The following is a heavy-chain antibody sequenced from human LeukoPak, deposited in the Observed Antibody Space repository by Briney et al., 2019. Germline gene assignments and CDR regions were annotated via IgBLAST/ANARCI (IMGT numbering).Heavy chain of an antibody. D-gene: IGHD1-26*01. Sequence: SETLSLTCTVSGGSFSSSSYFWGWIRQPPGKGLECIGTISYSGSTYYNPSLKSRVTISVDTSKNQFSLKLRSVTAADTAVYYCAKEYVGSLFYYGMDVWGQGTTLTVSS. J-gene: IGHJ6*02. CDR3: AKEYVGSLFYYGMDV. V-gene: IGHV4-39*02. CDR2: ISYSGST. CDR1: GGSFSSSSYF.